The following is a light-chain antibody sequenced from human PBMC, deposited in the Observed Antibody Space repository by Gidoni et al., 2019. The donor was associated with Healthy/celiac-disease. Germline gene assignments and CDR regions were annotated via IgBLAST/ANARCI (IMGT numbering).Light chain of an antibody. J-gene: IGKJ3*01. CDR3: QQYDNLPP. CDR2: DAS. Sequence: QMPQSPSFLSAAVGDRVTITCQTSQVISNYFNLYQQKPEKSPKLLIYDASKLETGVPSRSSGSCAATDFTFTISRLQPDVIATYYCQQYDNLPPFGPGTKVDIK. V-gene: IGKV1-33*01. CDR1: QVISNY.